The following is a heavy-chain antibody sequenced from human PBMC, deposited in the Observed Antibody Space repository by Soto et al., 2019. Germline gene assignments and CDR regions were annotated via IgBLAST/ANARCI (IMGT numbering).Heavy chain of an antibody. CDR2: INGDGSST. Sequence: EVQLVESGGGLVQPGGSLRLSCAASGFTFSSYWMHWVRQAPGKGLVWVSRINGDGSSTTHADSVRGRFTISRDNTKNTLYLQMNSLRAEDTAAYYCTRHAYYDFWSGYSAYYYYYMDVWGKGTTVTVSS. D-gene: IGHD3-3*01. CDR3: TRHAYYDFWSGYSAYYYYYMDV. J-gene: IGHJ6*03. CDR1: GFTFSSYW. V-gene: IGHV3-74*01.